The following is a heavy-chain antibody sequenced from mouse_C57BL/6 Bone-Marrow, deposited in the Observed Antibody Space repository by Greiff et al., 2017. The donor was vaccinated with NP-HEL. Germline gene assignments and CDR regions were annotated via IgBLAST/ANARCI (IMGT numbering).Heavy chain of an antibody. D-gene: IGHD1-1*01. CDR2: ISYSGST. V-gene: IGHV3-8*01. J-gene: IGHJ2*01. CDR3: ARGDFYYYGSSYYFDY. CDR1: GYSITSDY. Sequence: VQLKQSGPGLAKPSQTLSLTCSVTGYSITSDYWNWLRKFPGNKLEYMGYISYSGSTYYNPSLKSRISITRDTSKNQSYLQLNSVTTEDTATYYCARGDFYYYGSSYYFDYWGQGTTLTVSS.